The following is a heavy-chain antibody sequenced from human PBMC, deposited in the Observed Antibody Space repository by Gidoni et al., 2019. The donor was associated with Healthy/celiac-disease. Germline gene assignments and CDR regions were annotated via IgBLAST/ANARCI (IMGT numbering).Heavy chain of an antibody. CDR3: ARVDAAVAATPGLYYFDY. J-gene: IGHJ4*02. CDR1: GGSVSSGSYY. V-gene: IGHV4-61*01. CDR2: IYYSGST. Sequence: QVQLQESGPGLVKPSETLSLTCTVSGGSVSSGSYYWSWIRQPPGKGLEWIGYIYYSGSTNYHPSLKSRVTISVDTSKNQFSLKLSSVTAADTAVYYCARVDAAVAATPGLYYFDYWGQGTLVTVSS. D-gene: IGHD2-15*01.